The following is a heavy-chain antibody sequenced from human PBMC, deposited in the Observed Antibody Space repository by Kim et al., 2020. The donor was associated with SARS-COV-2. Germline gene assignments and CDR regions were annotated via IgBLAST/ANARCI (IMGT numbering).Heavy chain of an antibody. CDR3: ARDSITNVLGVAFDI. D-gene: IGHD3-10*01. Sequence: QKFQGRVTITADESTSTAYMELSSLRSEDTAVYYCARDSITNVLGVAFDIWGQGTMVTVSS. J-gene: IGHJ3*02. V-gene: IGHV1-69*01.